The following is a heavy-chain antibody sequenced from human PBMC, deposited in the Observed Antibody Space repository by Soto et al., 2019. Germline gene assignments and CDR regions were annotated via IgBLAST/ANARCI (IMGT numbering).Heavy chain of an antibody. D-gene: IGHD3-10*01. Sequence: GGSLRLSCVASGITFVSRAMSWDSQTPGEGLEWGSTITDTGGDAKYADSVRGRFTMSRDNSKKTLYPHMNSLRVEDSALYYCARGSTDPYPGSLIFDFWRRGTLVTVCS. CDR2: ITDTGGDA. CDR3: ARGSTDPYPGSLIFDF. CDR1: GITFVSRA. J-gene: IGHJ4*02. V-gene: IGHV3-23*01.